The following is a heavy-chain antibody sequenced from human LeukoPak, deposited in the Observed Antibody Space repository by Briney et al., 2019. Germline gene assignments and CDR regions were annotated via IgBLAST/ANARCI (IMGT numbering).Heavy chain of an antibody. CDR3: ARRGYCSSTSCYEYWFDP. CDR2: IFYSGST. J-gene: IGHJ5*02. CDR1: GGSISSSSHY. D-gene: IGHD2-2*01. Sequence: SETLSLTCTVSGGSISSSSHYWGWIRQPPGKGLEWIGHIFYSGSTHYNPSLKSRLTISVDTSKNQFSLKLSSVTATDTAVYYCARRGYCSSTSCYEYWFDPWGQGTLVTVSS. V-gene: IGHV4-39*01.